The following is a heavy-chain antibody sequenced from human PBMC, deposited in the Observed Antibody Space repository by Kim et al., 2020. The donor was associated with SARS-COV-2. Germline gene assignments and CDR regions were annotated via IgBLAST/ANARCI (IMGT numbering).Heavy chain of an antibody. D-gene: IGHD1-26*01. CDR3: ARGSVWDLVLYFDY. CDR2: IIPIFGTA. Sequence: SVKVSCKASGGTFSSYAISWVRQAPGQGLEWMGGIIPIFGTANYAQKFQGRVTITADESTSTAYIELSSLRSEDTAVYYCARGSVWDLVLYFDYWGQGTLVTVSS. CDR1: GGTFSSYA. V-gene: IGHV1-69*13. J-gene: IGHJ4*02.